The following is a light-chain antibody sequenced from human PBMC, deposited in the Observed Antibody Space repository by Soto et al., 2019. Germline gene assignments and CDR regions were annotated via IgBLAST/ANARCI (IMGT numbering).Light chain of an antibody. CDR2: ATS. CDR3: TQSKSFPLT. V-gene: IGKV1-12*01. CDR1: QTVERW. Sequence: DIQMTQSPSTLSASVEDRVIITCRASQTVERWLAWYQQKPGKAPKLLIYATSALQSGVPSRFSGSGSGTDFTLTISSLQPEDFATYYCTQSKSFPLTFGGGTKVDIK. J-gene: IGKJ4*01.